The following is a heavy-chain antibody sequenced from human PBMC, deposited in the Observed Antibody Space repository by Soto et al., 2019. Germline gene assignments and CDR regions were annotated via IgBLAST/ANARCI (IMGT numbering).Heavy chain of an antibody. CDR1: GGSFSGYY. V-gene: IGHV4-34*01. Sequence: SETLSLTCAVYGGSFSGYYWSWIRQPPGKGLEWIGEINHSGSTNYNPSLKSRVTISVDTSKNQFSLKLSSVTAADTAVYFCARDHRSLFEYWGQGVLVTVS. CDR3: ARDHRSLFEY. J-gene: IGHJ4*02. D-gene: IGHD3-10*01. CDR2: INHSGST.